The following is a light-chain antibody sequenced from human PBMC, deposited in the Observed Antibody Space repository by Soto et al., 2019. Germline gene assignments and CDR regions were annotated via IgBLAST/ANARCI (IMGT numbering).Light chain of an antibody. Sequence: QSALTQPASVSGSPGQSITISCAGSGGDVGIYDLLSWYQQIPGKAPKLIIFEVKRRPSGVSDRFSGSKSGNTASLTISGLQAEDEADFFCCSYAGNGAWVFGGGTKLTVL. CDR2: EVK. CDR3: CSYAGNGAWV. V-gene: IGLV2-23*02. CDR1: GGDVGIYDL. J-gene: IGLJ3*02.